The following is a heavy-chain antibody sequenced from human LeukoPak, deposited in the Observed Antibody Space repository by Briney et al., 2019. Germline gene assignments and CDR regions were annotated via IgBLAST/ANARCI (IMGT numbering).Heavy chain of an antibody. CDR1: GFTFDDYA. J-gene: IGHJ4*02. V-gene: IGHV3-9*01. D-gene: IGHD3-10*01. CDR3: AKDYYYGSGSYTFDY. Sequence: GGSLRLSCAASGFTFDDYAMHWVRQAPGKGLEWVSGISWNSGSIGYADSVKGRFTISRDNAKNSLYLQMNGLRAEDTALYYCAKDYYYGSGSYTFDYWGQGTLVTVSS. CDR2: ISWNSGSI.